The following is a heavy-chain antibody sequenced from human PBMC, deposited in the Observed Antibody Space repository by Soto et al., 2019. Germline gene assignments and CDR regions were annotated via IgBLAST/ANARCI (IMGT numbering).Heavy chain of an antibody. J-gene: IGHJ4*02. CDR2: IIPILGIA. Sequence: ASVKVSCKASGGTFSSYTISWVRQAPGQGLEWMGRIIPILGIANYAQKFQGRVTITADKSTSTAYMELSSLRSEDTAVYYCARDLREYSGSYYSGPFDYWGQGTLVTVSS. CDR3: ARDLREYSGSYYSGPFDY. V-gene: IGHV1-69*04. D-gene: IGHD1-26*01. CDR1: GGTFSSYT.